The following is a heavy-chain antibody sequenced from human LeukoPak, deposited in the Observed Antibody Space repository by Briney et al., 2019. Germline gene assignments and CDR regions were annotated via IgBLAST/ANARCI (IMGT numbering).Heavy chain of an antibody. D-gene: IGHD3-10*01. CDR1: GYTLTELS. V-gene: IGHV1-24*01. CDR3: ARHYYGSGTDYYFDY. Sequence: ASVKVSCKVSGYTLTELSMHWVRQAPGKGLEWMGGFDPEDGETIYALKFQGRVTMTEDTSTDTAYMELSSLRSEDTAVYYCARHYYGSGTDYYFDYWGQGTLVTVPS. J-gene: IGHJ4*02. CDR2: FDPEDGET.